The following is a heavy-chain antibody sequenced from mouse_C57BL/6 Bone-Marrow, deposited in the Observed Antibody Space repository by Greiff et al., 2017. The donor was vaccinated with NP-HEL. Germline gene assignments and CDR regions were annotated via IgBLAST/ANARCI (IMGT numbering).Heavy chain of an antibody. CDR3: ARESYYGSSLDY. CDR2: IYPTSGNT. V-gene: IGHV1-81*01. D-gene: IGHD1-1*01. Sequence: VHLVESGAELARPGASVKLSCKASGYTFTSYGISWVKQRTGQGLEWIGEIYPTSGNTYYNEKFKGKAILTTDKSSSTAYMEMRSLTSEDSAIYFCARESYYGSSLDYWGQGTTLTVSA. J-gene: IGHJ2*01. CDR1: GYTFTSYG.